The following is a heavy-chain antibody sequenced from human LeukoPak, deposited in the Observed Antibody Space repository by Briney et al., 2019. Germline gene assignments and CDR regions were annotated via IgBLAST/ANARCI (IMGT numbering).Heavy chain of an antibody. D-gene: IGHD3-10*01. V-gene: IGHV4-59*01. Sequence: SETLSLTCAVYGGSFSGYYWSWIRQPPGKGLEWIGYIYSSGSTNYNPSLKSRVTMSVDTSKNQFSLKVNSVTAADTAVYYCARVYDSGSQAYFHYMDVWGKGTTVTISS. CDR2: IYSSGST. CDR1: GGSFSGYY. CDR3: ARVYDSGSQAYFHYMDV. J-gene: IGHJ6*03.